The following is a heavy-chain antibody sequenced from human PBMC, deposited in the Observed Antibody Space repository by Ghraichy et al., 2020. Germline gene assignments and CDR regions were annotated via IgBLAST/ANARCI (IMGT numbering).Heavy chain of an antibody. Sequence: GSLRLSCEASGFTFSNHGMHWVRQGPGKGLEWVALIRFDGINKFYMDSVKGRFTISRDNSNNTLYLQMNGLRGEDTAVYYCTKDAGTAISTRHFDYWGQGTLVTVSS. CDR1: GFTFSNHG. V-gene: IGHV3-30*02. D-gene: IGHD2-21*02. CDR3: TKDAGTAISTRHFDY. CDR2: IRFDGINK. J-gene: IGHJ4*02.